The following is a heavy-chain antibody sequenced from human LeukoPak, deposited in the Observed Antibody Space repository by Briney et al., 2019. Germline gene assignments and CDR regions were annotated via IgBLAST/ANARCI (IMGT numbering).Heavy chain of an antibody. Sequence: SETLSLTCTVSGGSISSHYWSWIRQPPGKGLEWIGYIYYSGSTNYNPSLKSRVTISVDTYKNQFSLKLSSVTAADTAVYYCARGYDSSGYLDNGSFDYWGQGTLVTVSS. D-gene: IGHD3-22*01. J-gene: IGHJ4*02. CDR2: IYYSGST. V-gene: IGHV4-59*11. CDR3: ARGYDSSGYLDNGSFDY. CDR1: GGSISSHY.